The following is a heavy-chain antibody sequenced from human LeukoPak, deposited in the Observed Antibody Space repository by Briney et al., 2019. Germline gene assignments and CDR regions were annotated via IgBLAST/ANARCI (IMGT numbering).Heavy chain of an antibody. Sequence: PSETLSLTCTVPGGSISSSSYYWGWIRQPPGKGLEWIGSIYYSGSTYYNPSLKSRVTISVDTSKNQFSLKLSSVTAADTAVYYCARDLYYYDSSGYYQQRFDYWGQGTLVTVSS. CDR3: ARDLYYYDSSGYYQQRFDY. CDR1: GGSISSSSYY. CDR2: IYYSGST. V-gene: IGHV4-39*07. J-gene: IGHJ4*02. D-gene: IGHD3-22*01.